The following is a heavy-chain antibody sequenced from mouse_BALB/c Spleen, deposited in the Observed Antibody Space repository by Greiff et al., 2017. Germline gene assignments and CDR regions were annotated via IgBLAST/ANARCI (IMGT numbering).Heavy chain of an antibody. CDR1: GFTFSSFG. J-gene: IGHJ3*01. CDR2: ISSGSSTI. V-gene: IGHV5-17*02. Sequence: EVMLVESGGGLVQPGGSRKLSCAASGFTFSSFGMHWVRQAPEKGLEWVAYISSGSSTIYYADTVKGRFTISRDNPKNTLFLQMTSLRSEDTAMYYCARRSFSWFAYWGQGTLVTVSA. CDR3: ARRSFSWFAY.